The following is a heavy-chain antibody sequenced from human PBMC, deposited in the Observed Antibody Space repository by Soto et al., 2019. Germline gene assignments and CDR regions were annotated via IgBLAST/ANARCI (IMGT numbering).Heavy chain of an antibody. CDR2: INGYTGNT. D-gene: IGHD3-16*01. CDR3: ARSWVTGKGGMDV. J-gene: IGHJ6*02. CDR1: GYTFTNFG. Sequence: ASVKVSCKASGYTFTNFGISWVRQAPGQGLEWMGWINGYTGNTHYAQKFQGRVTMTTDTSTSTAYMELWTLISDDTAVYYCARSWVTGKGGMDVWGQGTTVTVSS. V-gene: IGHV1-18*01.